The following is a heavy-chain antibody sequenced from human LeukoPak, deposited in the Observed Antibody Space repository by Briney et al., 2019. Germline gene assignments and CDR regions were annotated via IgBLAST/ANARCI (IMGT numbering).Heavy chain of an antibody. D-gene: IGHD5-12*01. CDR1: GFTFSSFA. Sequence: PGGSLRLSCAASGFTFSSFAMIWVRQAPGKGLEWVSGISGSGGDTYYADSVKGRFTVSRDNSKNSLYLQMNSLRAEDTAVYYCARDSPYGGYVIDYWGQGTLVTVSS. CDR2: ISGSGGDT. J-gene: IGHJ4*02. V-gene: IGHV3-23*01. CDR3: ARDSPYGGYVIDY.